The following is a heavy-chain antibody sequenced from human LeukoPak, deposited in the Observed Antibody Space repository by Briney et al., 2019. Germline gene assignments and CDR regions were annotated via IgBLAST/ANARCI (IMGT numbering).Heavy chain of an antibody. CDR3: ARERGSYDYIWGSYQDDAFDI. V-gene: IGHV4-59*01. D-gene: IGHD3-16*02. Sequence: SETLSLTCTVSGGSISSYYWSWIRQPPGKGLEWIGYIYYSGNTNYNPSLKSRVTISVDTSKNQFSLKLSSVTAADTAVYYCARERGSYDYIWGSYQDDAFDIWGQGTMVTVSS. J-gene: IGHJ3*02. CDR1: GGSISSYY. CDR2: IYYSGNT.